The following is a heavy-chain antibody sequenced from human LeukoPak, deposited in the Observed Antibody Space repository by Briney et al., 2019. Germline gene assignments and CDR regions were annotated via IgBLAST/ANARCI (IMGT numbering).Heavy chain of an antibody. CDR3: ARGLTIPAAMLDY. CDR2: INPNSGGT. V-gene: IGHV1-2*02. CDR1: GFTFTGSY. Sequence: ASVKVSCKTSGFTFTGSYLHWVRQAPGQGFEWMGWINPNSGGTNYAQKFQGRVTMTRDTSISTAYMELSRLRSDDTAVYYCARGLTIPAAMLDYWGQGTLVTVSS. J-gene: IGHJ4*02. D-gene: IGHD2-2*01.